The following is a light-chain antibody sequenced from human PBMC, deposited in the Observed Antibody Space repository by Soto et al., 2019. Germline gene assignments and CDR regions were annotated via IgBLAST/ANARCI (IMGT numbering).Light chain of an antibody. V-gene: IGKV3-20*01. CDR1: QSVNSNY. Sequence: EIVLTQSPGTLSLSPGERATLSCRASQSVNSNYLAWYQQKPGQAPRLLIYGASSRATGIPDRFSGSGSGTDFTLTISRLEPEDFAVYFCQQYGSSPPITFGQGTRLEIK. J-gene: IGKJ5*01. CDR2: GAS. CDR3: QQYGSSPPIT.